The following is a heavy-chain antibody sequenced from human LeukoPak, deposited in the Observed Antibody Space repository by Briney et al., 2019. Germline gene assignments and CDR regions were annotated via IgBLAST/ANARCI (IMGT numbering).Heavy chain of an antibody. Sequence: PGGSLRLFCAASGFTFSSYSMNWVRQAPGKGLEWVAFIRYDGSNKYYADSVKGRFTISRDNSKNTLYLQMNSLRAEDTAVYYCAKRVRYCSSTSSPCFMDVWGKGTTVTVSS. J-gene: IGHJ6*03. CDR1: GFTFSSYS. D-gene: IGHD2-2*01. V-gene: IGHV3-30*02. CDR3: AKRVRYCSSTSSPCFMDV. CDR2: IRYDGSNK.